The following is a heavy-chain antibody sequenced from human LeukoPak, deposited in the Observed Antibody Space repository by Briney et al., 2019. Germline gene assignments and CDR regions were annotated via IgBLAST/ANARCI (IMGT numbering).Heavy chain of an antibody. V-gene: IGHV4-59*08. J-gene: IGHJ6*03. Sequence: SETLSLTCTVSGGSISSYYWSWIRQPPGKGLEWIGYICYSGSTNYSPSLKSRVTISVDTSKNQFSLKLSSVTAADTAVYYCAAWGNYYMDVWGKGTTVTVSS. CDR1: GGSISSYY. D-gene: IGHD3-16*01. CDR2: ICYSGST. CDR3: AAWGNYYMDV.